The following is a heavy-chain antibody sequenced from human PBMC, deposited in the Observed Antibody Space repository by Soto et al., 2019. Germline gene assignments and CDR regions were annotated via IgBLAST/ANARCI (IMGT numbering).Heavy chain of an antibody. V-gene: IGHV3-21*01. Sequence: GGSLRLSCAASGFTFRTYGMHWVRQAPGKGLEWVSSISSSRRYIYYADSVKGRFTISRDNAKNSLYLQMNSLRAEDTAVYYCARSAVVPAAIYYYYGMDVWGQGTTVTVSS. J-gene: IGHJ6*02. CDR3: ARSAVVPAAIYYYYGMDV. CDR1: GFTFRTYG. CDR2: ISSSRRYI. D-gene: IGHD2-2*01.